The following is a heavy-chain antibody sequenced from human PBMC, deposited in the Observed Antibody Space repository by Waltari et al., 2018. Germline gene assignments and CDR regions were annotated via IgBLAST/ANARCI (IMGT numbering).Heavy chain of an antibody. D-gene: IGHD1-26*01. J-gene: IGHJ4*02. CDR2: INPNSGGT. CDR3: ARVWFHSGFDF. CDR1: GYTTGNY. Sequence: QVQLVQSGPEVKKPGASVKVSCKTSGYTTGNYIHWVRQAPGQGLEWLGLINPNSGGTDYAEKFQDRVTWTRDTSISTVYMELSSLRSDDTAVYYCARVWFHSGFDFWGQGTLVAVTS. V-gene: IGHV1-2*02.